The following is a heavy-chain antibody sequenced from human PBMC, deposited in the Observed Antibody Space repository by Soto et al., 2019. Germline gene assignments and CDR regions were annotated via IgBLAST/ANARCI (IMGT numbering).Heavy chain of an antibody. J-gene: IGHJ4*02. CDR3: ARILYYDILTGGDY. D-gene: IGHD3-9*01. Sequence: EVQLVESGGGLVQPGGSLRLSCEASGFAFSSHWMHWVRQAPGKGLVWVSRINSDGSSTSYADSVRGRFTISRDNAKNTLYRQMKSLRAEDTAVYYCARILYYDILTGGDYWGQGTLVTVSS. CDR1: GFAFSSHW. CDR2: INSDGSST. V-gene: IGHV3-74*01.